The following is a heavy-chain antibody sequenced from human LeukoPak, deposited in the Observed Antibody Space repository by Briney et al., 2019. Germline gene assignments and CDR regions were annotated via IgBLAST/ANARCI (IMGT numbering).Heavy chain of an antibody. D-gene: IGHD6-13*01. J-gene: IGHJ3*02. CDR1: GGSIISSTYY. V-gene: IGHV4-39*01. CDR2: IYYSGST. Sequence: PSETLSLTCTVSGGSIISSTYYWGWIRQPPGKGLEWIGSIYYSGSTYYNASLKSRVTISADTSKNQFSLKLSSVTAADTAVYYCARPLSGSSSWHGDAFDIWGQGTMVTVSS. CDR3: ARPLSGSSSWHGDAFDI.